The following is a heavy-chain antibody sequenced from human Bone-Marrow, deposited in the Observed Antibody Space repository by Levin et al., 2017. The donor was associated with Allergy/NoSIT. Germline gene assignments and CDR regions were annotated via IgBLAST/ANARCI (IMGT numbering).Heavy chain of an antibody. Sequence: GSGPTLVKPTQTLTLTCTFSGFSLSTSGMCVSWVRQPPGKALEWLARIDWDDDRYYSTSLKTRRTISKDTSKNQVFLTMTNMDPVDTATYYCARRQWLVEMDYGMDVWGQGTTVTVSS. J-gene: IGHJ6*02. V-gene: IGHV2-70*11. CDR2: IDWDDDR. D-gene: IGHD6-19*01. CDR1: GFSLSTSGMC. CDR3: ARRQWLVEMDYGMDV.